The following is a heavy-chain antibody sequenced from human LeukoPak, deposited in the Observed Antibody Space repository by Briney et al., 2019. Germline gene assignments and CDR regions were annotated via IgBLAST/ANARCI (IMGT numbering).Heavy chain of an antibody. V-gene: IGHV3-53*01. D-gene: IGHD1-26*01. CDR1: GFPVSSNY. Sequence: GGSLRLSCAAPGFPVSSNYMNWVRQAPGKGLEWVSGIYSGGSTYYADSVKGRFTISRDNSKNTLFLQMNSLRAEDTAVYYCARLRSGSPTDFDYWGQGTLVTVSS. CDR2: IYSGGST. J-gene: IGHJ4*02. CDR3: ARLRSGSPTDFDY.